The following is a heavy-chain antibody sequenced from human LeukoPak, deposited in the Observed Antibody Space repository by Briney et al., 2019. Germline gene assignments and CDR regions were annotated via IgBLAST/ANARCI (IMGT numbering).Heavy chain of an antibody. CDR1: GFTFDEYA. CDR2: LSWDGGST. D-gene: IGHD1-1*01. V-gene: IGHV3-43*01. Sequence: PGGSLRLSCAASGFTFDEYAMHWVRQAPGKGLECVSLLSWDGGSTFYRESVKGRFNIFRDNGKNSLYLQMNNLRTEDTAFYYCGKAQSARWVQLYHWFDPWGQGPLVTVSS. CDR3: GKAQSARWVQLYHWFDP. J-gene: IGHJ5*02.